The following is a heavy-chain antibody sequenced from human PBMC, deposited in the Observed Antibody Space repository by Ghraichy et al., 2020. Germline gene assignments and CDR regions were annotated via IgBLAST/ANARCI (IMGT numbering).Heavy chain of an antibody. Sequence: SETLSLTCAVYGGSFSGYYWSWIRQPPGKGLEWIGEINHSGSTNYNPSLKSRVTISVDTSKNKFSLKLSSVTAADTAVYYCARGRSGSYSLDYWGQGTLVTVSS. CDR3: ARGRSGSYSLDY. CDR1: GGSFSGYY. J-gene: IGHJ4*02. CDR2: INHSGST. V-gene: IGHV4-34*01. D-gene: IGHD1-26*01.